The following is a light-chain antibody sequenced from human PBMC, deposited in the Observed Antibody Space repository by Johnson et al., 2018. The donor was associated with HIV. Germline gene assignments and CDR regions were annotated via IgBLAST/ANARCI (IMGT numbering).Light chain of an antibody. Sequence: QSVLTQPPSVSAAPGQKVTISCSGSSSDMGNYAVSWYQQLPGTAPKLLIYQTNKRPSGIPDRISGSKSGTSATLGIAGLQTGDEADYYCGTWDSSLNVEVFGTGTRVTVL. CDR2: QTN. V-gene: IGLV1-51*02. J-gene: IGLJ1*01. CDR1: SSDMGNYA. CDR3: GTWDSSLNVEV.